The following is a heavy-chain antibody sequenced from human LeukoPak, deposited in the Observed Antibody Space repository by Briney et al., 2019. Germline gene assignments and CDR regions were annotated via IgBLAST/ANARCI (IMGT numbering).Heavy chain of an antibody. CDR1: GYSFTSYR. J-gene: IGHJ3*02. CDR2: IYPGDSDT. Sequence: GESLKISCKGSGYSFTSYRIGWVRQMPGKGLEWMGIIYPGDSDTRYSPSFQGQVTISADKSISTAYLQWSSLKASDTAMYYCAVLYDFWSGYYVGDAFDIWGQGTMVTVSS. V-gene: IGHV5-51*01. D-gene: IGHD3-3*01. CDR3: AVLYDFWSGYYVGDAFDI.